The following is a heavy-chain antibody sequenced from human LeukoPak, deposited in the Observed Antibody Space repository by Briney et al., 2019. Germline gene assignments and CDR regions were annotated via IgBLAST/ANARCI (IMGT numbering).Heavy chain of an antibody. J-gene: IGHJ3*02. D-gene: IGHD1-7*01. V-gene: IGHV3-9*01. CDR2: IGWNSGSI. CDR1: GFTFDDYA. CDR3: AKSQLELPPGAFDI. Sequence: GGSLRLSCAASGFTFDDYAMHWVRQAPGKGLEWVSGIGWNSGSIGYADSVKGRFTISRDNAKNSLYLQMNSLRAEDTALYYCAKSQLELPPGAFDIWGQGTMVTVSS.